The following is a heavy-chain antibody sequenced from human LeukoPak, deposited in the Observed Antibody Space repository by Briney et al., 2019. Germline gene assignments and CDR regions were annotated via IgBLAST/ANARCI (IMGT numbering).Heavy chain of an antibody. V-gene: IGHV3-66*01. CDR1: GFTVSSNY. CDR3: ANRPRAVAGVDY. Sequence: GGSLRLSCAASGFTVSSNYMSWVRQAPGKGLEWVSVIYSGGSTYYADSVKGRFTISRDNSKNTLYLQMNSLRAEDTAVYYCANRPRAVAGVDYWGQGTLVTVSS. D-gene: IGHD6-19*01. CDR2: IYSGGST. J-gene: IGHJ4*02.